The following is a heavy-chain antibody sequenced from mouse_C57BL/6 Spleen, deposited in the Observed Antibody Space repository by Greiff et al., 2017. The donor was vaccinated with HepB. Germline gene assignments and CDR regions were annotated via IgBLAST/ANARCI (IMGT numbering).Heavy chain of an antibody. Sequence: QVHVKQPGAELVMPGASVKLCCKASGYTFTSYWMHWVKQRPGQGLEWIGEIDPSDSYTNYNQKFKGKSTLTVDKSSSTAYMQLSSLTSEDSAVYDCARSGYYYGSSHAMDYWGQGTSVTVSS. J-gene: IGHJ4*01. CDR3: ARSGYYYGSSHAMDY. CDR1: GYTFTSYW. CDR2: IDPSDSYT. D-gene: IGHD1-1*01. V-gene: IGHV1-69*01.